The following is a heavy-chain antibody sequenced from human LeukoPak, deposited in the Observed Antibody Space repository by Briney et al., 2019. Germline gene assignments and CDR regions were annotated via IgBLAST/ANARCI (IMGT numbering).Heavy chain of an antibody. D-gene: IGHD2-2*01. Sequence: GGSLRLSCAASGFVISGDSMNWVRQAPGKGLEWIAYISRDSGIKYYADSVRGRFTISRDNAKNSLYLQMHSLRAEDTAVYYCVRDNPRCCGVVPANIDDYWGQGTLVTVSS. J-gene: IGHJ4*02. V-gene: IGHV3-48*01. CDR2: ISRDSGIK. CDR1: GFVISGDS. CDR3: VRDNPRCCGVVPANIDDY.